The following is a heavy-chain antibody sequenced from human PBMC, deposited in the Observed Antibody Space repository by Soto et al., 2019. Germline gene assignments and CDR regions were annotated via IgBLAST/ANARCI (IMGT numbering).Heavy chain of an antibody. V-gene: IGHV4-59*01. D-gene: IGHD2-15*01. CDR3: AGGGSVVSSAYYSYYCMDV. CDR1: GGSISSYD. CDR2: IYYSGST. Sequence: SETLALTCTVSGGSISSYDWSWIRQPPGKGLEGIGYIYYSGSTNYNPSLKSRVTISGHTPKNQFSLTLSSVTAADTAVYYCAGGGSVVSSAYYSYYCMDVWGQGTTVTVSS. J-gene: IGHJ6*02.